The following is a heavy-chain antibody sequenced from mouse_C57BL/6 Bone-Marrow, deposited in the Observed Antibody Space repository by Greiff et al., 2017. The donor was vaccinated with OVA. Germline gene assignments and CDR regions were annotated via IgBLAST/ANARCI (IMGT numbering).Heavy chain of an antibody. CDR2: IYWDDDT. V-gene: IGHV8-12*01. CDR1: GFSLSTSGMG. Sequence: QVTLKESGPGILQSSQTLSLTCSFSGFSLSTSGMGVSWIRQPSGKGLEWLAHIYWDDDTRYNPSLKSRLTISKDTSRNQVFLKITSVDTADTATYYCARREKDDYDGPWFAYWGQGTLVTVSA. J-gene: IGHJ3*01. CDR3: ARREKDDYDGPWFAY. D-gene: IGHD2-4*01.